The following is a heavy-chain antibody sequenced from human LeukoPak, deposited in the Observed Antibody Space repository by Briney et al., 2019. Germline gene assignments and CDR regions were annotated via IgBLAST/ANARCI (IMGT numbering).Heavy chain of an antibody. CDR1: GFTFSSYS. J-gene: IGHJ4*02. CDR2: ISSSSSTI. D-gene: IGHD7-27*01. CDR3: AREDWGPDY. Sequence: GGSLRLSCAAFGFTFSSYSMNWVRQAPGKGLEWVSHISSSSSTINYADSVKGRFTISRDNAKKSLYLQNNLRAEDTGVYYCAREDWGPDYWGQGTLVTVSS. V-gene: IGHV3-48*04.